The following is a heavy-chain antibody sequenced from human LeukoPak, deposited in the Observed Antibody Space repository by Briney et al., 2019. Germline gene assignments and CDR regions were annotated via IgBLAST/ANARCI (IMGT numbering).Heavy chain of an antibody. CDR3: ARKFPSGYDAFDI. J-gene: IGHJ3*02. D-gene: IGHD3-10*01. V-gene: IGHV3-53*01. CDR2: TYSGGST. CDR1: GFTVSSNY. Sequence: GGSLRLSCAASGFTVSSNYMSWVRQAPGKGLEWVSVTYSGGSTYYADSVKGRFTISRDNSKNTLYLQMNSLRAEDTAVYYCARKFPSGYDAFDIWGQGTMVTVSS.